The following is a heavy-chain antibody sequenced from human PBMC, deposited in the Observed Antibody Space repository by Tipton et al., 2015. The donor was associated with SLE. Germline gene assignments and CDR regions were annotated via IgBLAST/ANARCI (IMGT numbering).Heavy chain of an antibody. CDR1: GGSISSSSYY. V-gene: IGHV4-39*01. D-gene: IGHD6-19*01. CDR2: IYYSGST. J-gene: IGHJ4*02. CDR3: ARQGGQWLDFDY. Sequence: TLSLTCTVSGGSISSSSYYWGWIRQPPGKGLEWIGSIYYSGSTNYNPSLKSRVTISVDTSKNQFSLKLSSVTAADTAVYYCARQGGQWLDFDYWGQGTLVTVSS.